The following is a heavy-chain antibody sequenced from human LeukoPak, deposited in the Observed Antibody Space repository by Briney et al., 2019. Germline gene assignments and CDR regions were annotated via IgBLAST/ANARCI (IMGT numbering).Heavy chain of an antibody. V-gene: IGHV3-9*01. CDR2: ISWNSGSI. D-gene: IGHD1-26*01. CDR1: GFTFYDYA. CDR3: ARQETSSYNGAFDI. Sequence: PGGSLRLSCAASGFTFYDYAMHWVRQAPGKGLEWVSGISWNSGSIGYADSVKGRFTISRDNAKNSLYLQMNSLRADDTAVYHCARQETSSYNGAFDIWGRGTMVTVSS. J-gene: IGHJ3*02.